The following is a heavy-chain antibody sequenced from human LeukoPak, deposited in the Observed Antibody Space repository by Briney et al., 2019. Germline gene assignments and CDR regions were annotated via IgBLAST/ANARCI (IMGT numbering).Heavy chain of an antibody. Sequence: SVKVSCKASGGTFSSYAISWVRQAPGQGLEWMGRIIPILGIANYAQKFQGRVTITADKSTSTAYMELSSLRSEDTAVYYCARIFIDILTGYYKTFDYWGQGTLVTVSS. V-gene: IGHV1-69*04. D-gene: IGHD3-9*01. CDR2: IIPILGIA. CDR3: ARIFIDILTGYYKTFDY. CDR1: GGTFSSYA. J-gene: IGHJ4*02.